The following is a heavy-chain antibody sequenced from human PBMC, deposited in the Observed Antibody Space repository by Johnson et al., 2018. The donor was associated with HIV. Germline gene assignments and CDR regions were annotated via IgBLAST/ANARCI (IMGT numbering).Heavy chain of an antibody. CDR2: ISYDGRNK. CDR1: GFTFSSYA. D-gene: IGHD6-6*01. CDR3: ARSQPEEYSSSSDAFDI. Sequence: QVQLVESGGGVVQAGRSLRLSCAASGFTFSSYAMHWVRQAPGKGLEWVAIISYDGRNKYYADSVKGRFTISRDNSKNTLYLQMNSLRAEDTAVYYCARSQPEEYSSSSDAFDIWGQGTMVTVSS. V-gene: IGHV3-30*14. J-gene: IGHJ3*02.